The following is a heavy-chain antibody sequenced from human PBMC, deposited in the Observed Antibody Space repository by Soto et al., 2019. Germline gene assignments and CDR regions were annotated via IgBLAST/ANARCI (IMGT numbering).Heavy chain of an antibody. CDR2: ISYDGSNK. CDR1: GFTFSSYG. D-gene: IGHD2-15*01. CDR3: AKDKKSYGYCSGGSCYSGGIDY. Sequence: GGSLRLSCAASGFTFSSYGMHWVRQAPGKGLEWVAIISYDGSNKYYADSVKGRFTISRDDSKNTLYVQMNSLRAEDTAVYYCAKDKKSYGYCSGGSCYSGGIDYWGQGTLVTVS. V-gene: IGHV3-30*18. J-gene: IGHJ4*02.